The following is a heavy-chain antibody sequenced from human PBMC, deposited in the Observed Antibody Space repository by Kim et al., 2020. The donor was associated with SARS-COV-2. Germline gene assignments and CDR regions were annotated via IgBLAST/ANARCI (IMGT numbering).Heavy chain of an antibody. CDR3: ARLSSGYFHY. V-gene: IGHV4-39*01. Sequence: TYYNPSLKSRVTISVDTSKNQVSLKLSSVTAADTAVYYCARLSSGYFHYWGQGTLVTVSS. CDR2: T. D-gene: IGHD3-22*01. J-gene: IGHJ4*02.